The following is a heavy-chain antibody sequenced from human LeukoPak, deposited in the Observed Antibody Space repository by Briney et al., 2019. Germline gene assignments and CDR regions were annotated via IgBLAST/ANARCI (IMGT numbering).Heavy chain of an antibody. J-gene: IGHJ3*02. Sequence: GESLRLSCAASGFTFSSYGMHWVRQAPGKGLEWVAVIWYDGRNKSYADSLKGRFTISRDNSKSTLYLQMNSLRAEDTAVYYCARVNRGDAFDIWGQGTLVTVSS. CDR2: IWYDGRNK. D-gene: IGHD3-16*02. CDR3: ARVNRGDAFDI. V-gene: IGHV3-33*01. CDR1: GFTFSSYG.